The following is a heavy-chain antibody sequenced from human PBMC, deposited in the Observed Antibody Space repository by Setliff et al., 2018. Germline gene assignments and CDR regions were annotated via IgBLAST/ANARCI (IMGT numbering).Heavy chain of an antibody. V-gene: IGHV3-33*07. J-gene: IGHJ4*02. CDR1: DLSFSKAW. CDR2: IWHDGTNK. Sequence: GGSLRLSCVASDLSFSKAWMNWVRQAPGKGLEWVAIIWHDGTNKYYADSVKGRFDISRDNAKNSLYLQLNSLRAEDTAVYYCARAKGTTMATQYFDYWGQGTLVTVSS. CDR3: ARAKGTTMATQYFDY. D-gene: IGHD3-10*01.